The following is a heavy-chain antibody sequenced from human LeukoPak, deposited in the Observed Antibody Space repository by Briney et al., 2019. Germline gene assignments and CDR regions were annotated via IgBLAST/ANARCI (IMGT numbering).Heavy chain of an antibody. CDR3: AKISLTIFGVVIPDAFDI. J-gene: IGHJ3*02. V-gene: IGHV3-23*01. Sequence: GGSLRLSCAASGFTFSSYAMSWVRQAPGKGLEWVSAISGSGGSTYYADSVKGRFTISRDNSKNTLYLQMNSLRAEDTAVYYCAKISLTIFGVVIPDAFDIWGQGTMVTVSS. CDR1: GFTFSSYA. CDR2: ISGSGGST. D-gene: IGHD3-3*01.